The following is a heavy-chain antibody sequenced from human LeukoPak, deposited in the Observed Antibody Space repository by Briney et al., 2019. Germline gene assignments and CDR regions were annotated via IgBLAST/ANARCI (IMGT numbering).Heavy chain of an antibody. CDR2: ISYDGSNK. D-gene: IGHD2-15*01. Sequence: GGSLRLSCAASGFTFSSYAMHWVRQAPGKGLEWVAVISYDGSNKYYADSVKGRFTISRDNAKNSLYLQMNSLRAEDTAVYYCARHRYCSGTWGQGTQVTVSS. CDR3: ARHRYCSGT. J-gene: IGHJ5*02. V-gene: IGHV3-30-3*01. CDR1: GFTFSSYA.